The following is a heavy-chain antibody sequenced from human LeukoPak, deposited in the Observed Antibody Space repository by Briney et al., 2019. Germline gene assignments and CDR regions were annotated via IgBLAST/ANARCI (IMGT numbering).Heavy chain of an antibody. CDR2: MNLNSGNT. D-gene: IGHD3-10*01. J-gene: IGHJ4*02. Sequence: ASVKVSCKASGYTFTSYDINWVRQATGQGLEWMGWMNLNSGNTGYAQKFQGRVTMTRNTSISTAYMELSSLRSEDTAVYYCAREKIRSGSYELDFWGQGTLVTVSS. CDR3: AREKIRSGSYELDF. V-gene: IGHV1-8*01. CDR1: GYTFTSYD.